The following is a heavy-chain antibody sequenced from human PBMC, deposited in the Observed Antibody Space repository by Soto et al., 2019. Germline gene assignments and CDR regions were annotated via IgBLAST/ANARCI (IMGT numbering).Heavy chain of an antibody. D-gene: IGHD3-3*01. J-gene: IGHJ4*02. CDR1: GFTFDDSA. Sequence: DVQLVESGGGLVQPGRSLRLSCTTSGFTFDDSAMHWVRQAPGKGLEWVSSISWNSGEIGYADSVKGRFTISRDNAKNSLYLQMNSLRAEDTALYYCAKRDDDYDFFDYWGQGTLVTVSS. V-gene: IGHV3-9*01. CDR2: ISWNSGEI. CDR3: AKRDDDYDFFDY.